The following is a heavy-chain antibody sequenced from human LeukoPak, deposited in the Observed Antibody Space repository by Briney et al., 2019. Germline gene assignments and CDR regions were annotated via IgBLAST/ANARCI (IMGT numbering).Heavy chain of an antibody. Sequence: GGSLRLSCAASGFTFSNYYMTWIRQAPGEGLQWISFISDSGNTIYYADSVEGRFTISRDNAKNSLYLQMHSLRAEDTAMYYCARSTLPGRSGRTEFFQHWGQGTLVTVSS. CDR2: ISDSGNTI. V-gene: IGHV3-11*01. CDR1: GFTFSNYY. CDR3: ARSTLPGRSGRTEFFQH. D-gene: IGHD6-19*01. J-gene: IGHJ1*01.